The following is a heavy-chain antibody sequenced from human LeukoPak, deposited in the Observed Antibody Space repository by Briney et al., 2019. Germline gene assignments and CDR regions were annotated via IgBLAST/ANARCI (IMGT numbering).Heavy chain of an antibody. D-gene: IGHD4-17*01. Sequence: KPSETLSLTCTVSGGSISSYYWSWIRQPAGKGLEWIGRIYTSGSTNYNPSLKSRVAMSVDTSKNQFSLKLSSVTAADTAVYYCARGGEYGDYRHTQYFQHWGQGTLVTVSS. CDR1: GGSISSYY. V-gene: IGHV4-4*07. CDR2: IYTSGST. CDR3: ARGGEYGDYRHTQYFQH. J-gene: IGHJ1*01.